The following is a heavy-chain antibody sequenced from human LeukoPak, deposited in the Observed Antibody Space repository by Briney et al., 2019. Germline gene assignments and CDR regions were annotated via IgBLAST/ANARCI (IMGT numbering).Heavy chain of an antibody. J-gene: IGHJ6*03. Sequence: KPSETLSLTCTVSGGSISSYYWSWIRQPPGKGLEWIGYTYYSGSTNYNPSLKSRVTISVDTSKNQFSLKLSSVTAADTAVYYCARTRGVPAAHYPFYYYYYMDVWGKGTTVTVSS. CDR2: TYYSGST. V-gene: IGHV4-59*01. CDR3: ARTRGVPAAHYPFYYYYYMDV. CDR1: GGSISSYY. D-gene: IGHD2-2*01.